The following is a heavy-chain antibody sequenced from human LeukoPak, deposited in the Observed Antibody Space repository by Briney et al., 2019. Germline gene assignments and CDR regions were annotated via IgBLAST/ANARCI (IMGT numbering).Heavy chain of an antibody. CDR1: GFTLSTYW. Sequence: PGGSLRLSCAASGFTLSTYWMSWVRQAPGKGLEWVANIKQDGSEIYYVDSVKGRFTISRDNAKNSLYLQMNCLRAEDTAVYYCARDKVVGATIFDYWGQGTLVTVSS. CDR3: ARDKVVGATIFDY. J-gene: IGHJ4*02. D-gene: IGHD1-26*01. CDR2: IKQDGSEI. V-gene: IGHV3-7*03.